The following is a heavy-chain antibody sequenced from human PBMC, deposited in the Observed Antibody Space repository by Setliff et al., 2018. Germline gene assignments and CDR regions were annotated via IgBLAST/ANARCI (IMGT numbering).Heavy chain of an antibody. V-gene: IGHV4-34*01. J-gene: IGHJ3*02. Sequence: PSETLSLTCNVYGGSFDTYYWSWIRQPPGKGLEWFGEINHSGSGDYNPSFKGRVTISVGTSKKQFSLTLTSVTAADTALYYCRQAVVGRDVFDIWGQGTVVTVSS. CDR3: RQAVVGRDVFDI. CDR1: GGSFDTYY. D-gene: IGHD1-1*01. CDR2: INHSGSG.